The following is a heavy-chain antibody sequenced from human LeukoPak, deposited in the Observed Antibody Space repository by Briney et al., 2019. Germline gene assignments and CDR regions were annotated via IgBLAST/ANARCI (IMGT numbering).Heavy chain of an antibody. Sequence: GGSLRLSCAASGFTFSSYGMHWVRKAPGKGLEWVAVISYDGSNKYYADSVKGRFTISRDNSKNTLYLQMNSLRAEDTAVYYCAKEGITMVRGVPYYYGMDVWGKGTTVTVSS. CDR3: AKEGITMVRGVPYYYGMDV. CDR2: ISYDGSNK. V-gene: IGHV3-30*18. D-gene: IGHD3-10*01. J-gene: IGHJ6*04. CDR1: GFTFSSYG.